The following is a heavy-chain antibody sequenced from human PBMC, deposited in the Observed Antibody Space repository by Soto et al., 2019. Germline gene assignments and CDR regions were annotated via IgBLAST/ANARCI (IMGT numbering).Heavy chain of an antibody. V-gene: IGHV1-46*03. D-gene: IGHD2-8*01. CDR1: GYTLTELS. CDR3: ATMVPPSNYYGMDV. CDR2: INPSGGST. Sequence: ASVKVSCKVSGYTLTELSMHWVRQAPGQGLEWMGIINPSGGSTSYAQKFQGRVTMTRDTSTSTVYMELSSLRSEDTAVYYCATMVPPSNYYGMDVWGQGTTVTVSS. J-gene: IGHJ6*02.